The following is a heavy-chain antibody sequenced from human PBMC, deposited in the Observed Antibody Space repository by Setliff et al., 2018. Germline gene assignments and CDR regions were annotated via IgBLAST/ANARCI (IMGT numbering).Heavy chain of an antibody. J-gene: IGHJ4*02. CDR3: AKDMGAVGY. D-gene: IGHD1-26*01. Sequence: GGSLRLSCAASGFTFSRCWMHWVRQVPGKGLVWVSRINGDGSSTSYADSVKGRFTISRDNAKNTLYLQMNSLRAEDTAVYYCAKDMGAVGYWGQGTLVTVSS. V-gene: IGHV3-74*01. CDR2: INGDGSST. CDR1: GFTFSRCW.